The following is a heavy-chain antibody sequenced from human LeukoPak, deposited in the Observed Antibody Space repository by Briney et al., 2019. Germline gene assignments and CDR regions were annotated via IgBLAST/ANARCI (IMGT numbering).Heavy chain of an antibody. CDR2: TNPSGGT. CDR1: GGSFSGYY. J-gene: IGHJ4*02. V-gene: IGHV4-34*01. CDR3: ARERVDYSSGWPRLGRTFDY. Sequence: SETLSLTCAVSGGSFSGYYWNWIRQPPGNGLEWIGETNPSGGTNYSPSLKSRVTISVNTSTNQFSLKVTPVTAADTAVYYCARERVDYSSGWPRLGRTFDYWGQGTLVTVSS. D-gene: IGHD6-19*01.